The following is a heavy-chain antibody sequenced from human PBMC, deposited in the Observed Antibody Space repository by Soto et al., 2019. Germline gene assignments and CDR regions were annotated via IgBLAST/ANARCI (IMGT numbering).Heavy chain of an antibody. J-gene: IGHJ4*02. CDR2: INPNGGST. V-gene: IGHV1-46*01. Sequence: ASVKVSCKASGYTFISYYMHWVRQAPGQGLEWMGMINPNGGSTSYAQKFQGRVTMTRDTSTSTVYMELSSLRSEDTAVFYCARALGDTGYYYPGDYWGQGTLVTVSS. CDR1: GYTFISYY. D-gene: IGHD5-18*01. CDR3: ARALGDTGYYYPGDY.